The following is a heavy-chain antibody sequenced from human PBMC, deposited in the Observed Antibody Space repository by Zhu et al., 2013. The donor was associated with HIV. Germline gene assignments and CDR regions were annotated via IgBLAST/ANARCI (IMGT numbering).Heavy chain of an antibody. CDR3: ARANCSGGSCYIYHY. J-gene: IGHJ4*02. V-gene: IGHV1-46*01. D-gene: IGHD2-15*01. Sequence: QVQLVQSGAEVKKPGASVKVSCKASGYTFTSYYMHWVRQAPGQGLEWMGIINPSGGSTSYAQKFQGRVTMTRDTSTSTVYMELSSLRSEDTAVYYCARANCSGGSCYIYHYWGQGTLVTVSS. CDR1: GYTFTSYY. CDR2: INPSGGST.